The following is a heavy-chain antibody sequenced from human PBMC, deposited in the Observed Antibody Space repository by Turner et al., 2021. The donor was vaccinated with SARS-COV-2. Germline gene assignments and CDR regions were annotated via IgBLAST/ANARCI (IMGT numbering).Heavy chain of an antibody. J-gene: IGHJ5*02. CDR1: GGSFSGFY. V-gene: IGHV4-34*01. CDR2: INDSGST. D-gene: IGHD1-26*01. CDR3: ARAKGPSLYRSYYNPTFFDP. Sequence: QVQLQQWGAGLLNTSETLSLTCDVPGGSFSGFYWTWIRQSPGKGLEWIGEINDSGSTTYNPSLKSRLTISVDTSKNQFSLKLTSVTAADTAVYYCARAKGPSLYRSYYNPTFFDPWGQGILVTVSS.